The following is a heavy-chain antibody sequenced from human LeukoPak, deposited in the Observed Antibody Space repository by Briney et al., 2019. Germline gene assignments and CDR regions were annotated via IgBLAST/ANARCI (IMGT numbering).Heavy chain of an antibody. CDR1: GFTFNSYA. CDR3: AKDGIDSGDPNEFDP. CDR2: ISGSGGST. J-gene: IGHJ5*02. V-gene: IGHV3-23*01. D-gene: IGHD3-10*01. Sequence: PGGSLRLSCAASGFTFNSYAMSWVRQAAGKGLEWVSSISGSGGSTYYADSVKGRFTISRDSSKNMLYLQMNTLRAEDTAIYYCAKDGIDSGDPNEFDPWGQGTLVTVSS.